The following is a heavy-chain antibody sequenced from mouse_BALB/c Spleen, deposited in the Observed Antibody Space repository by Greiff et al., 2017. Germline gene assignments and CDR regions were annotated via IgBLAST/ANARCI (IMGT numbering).Heavy chain of an antibody. V-gene: IGHV8-12*01. CDR1: GFSLSTSGMG. CDR2: IYWDDDK. J-gene: IGHJ4*01. CDR3: ARRDYDHQSMDY. D-gene: IGHD2-4*01. Sequence: QVTLKVSGPGILQPSQTLSLTCSFSGFSLSTSGMGVSWIRQPSGKGLEWLAHIYWDDDKRYNPSLKSRLTISKDTSRNQVFLKITSVDTADTATYYCARRDYDHQSMDYWGQGTSVTVSS.